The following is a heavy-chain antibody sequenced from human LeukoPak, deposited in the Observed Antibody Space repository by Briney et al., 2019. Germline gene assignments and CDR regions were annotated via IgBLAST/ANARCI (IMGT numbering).Heavy chain of an antibody. D-gene: IGHD1-7*01. CDR1: GFTFSSYS. CDR2: ISSASSYI. CDR3: ARNKLGVLFYFDP. Sequence: GGSLRHSCAASGFTFSSYSMHWVRQAPGKGLEWVSSISSASSYIYYADSVKGRFTISRDNAKNSLYLQMNSLRAEDTAVYYCARNKLGVLFYFDPWGQGTLVTVSS. J-gene: IGHJ4*02. V-gene: IGHV3-21*01.